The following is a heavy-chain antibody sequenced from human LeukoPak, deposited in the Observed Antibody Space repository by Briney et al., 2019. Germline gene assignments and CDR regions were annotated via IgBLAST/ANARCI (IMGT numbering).Heavy chain of an antibody. Sequence: GGSLRLSCAASGFTFRRYAMTWVRQAPGKGLEWVAVVSGSGGDTKYADSVKGRLTISRDNSQSTLYLQMGSLRPEDTATYYCAKLLVGNDYFHHWGQGTLVTVSS. J-gene: IGHJ4*02. CDR1: GFTFRRYA. CDR3: AKLLVGNDYFHH. D-gene: IGHD1-26*01. V-gene: IGHV3-23*01. CDR2: VSGSGGDT.